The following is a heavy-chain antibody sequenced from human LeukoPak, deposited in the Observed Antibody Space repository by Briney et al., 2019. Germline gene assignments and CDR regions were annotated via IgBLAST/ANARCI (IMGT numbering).Heavy chain of an antibody. D-gene: IGHD6-13*01. J-gene: IGHJ6*03. Sequence: PSETLSLTCTVSGGSISSYYWRWIRQPPGKGLEWIGYIYYSGSTNYNPSLKSRVTISVDTSKNQFSLKQSSVTAADTAVYYCARGVMAAAGTTGYYYYMDAWGKGTTVTIPS. CDR2: IYYSGST. V-gene: IGHV4-59*01. CDR1: GGSISSYY. CDR3: ARGVMAAAGTTGYYYYMDA.